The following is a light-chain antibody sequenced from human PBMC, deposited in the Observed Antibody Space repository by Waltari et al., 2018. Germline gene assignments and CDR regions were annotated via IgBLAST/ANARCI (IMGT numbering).Light chain of an antibody. CDR1: SGDIGDFDF. CDR2: EVT. J-gene: IGLJ3*02. Sequence: QSALTQPASVSGSPGQSITISCTGTSGDIGDFDFVSWYQQYPAKAPKSIIYEVTKPHSGFLNRFAGSTFGNTESLTISGLQAEDEAHYYCCSYAGDSTWVFGGGTKLTVL. CDR3: CSYAGDSTWV. V-gene: IGLV2-23*02.